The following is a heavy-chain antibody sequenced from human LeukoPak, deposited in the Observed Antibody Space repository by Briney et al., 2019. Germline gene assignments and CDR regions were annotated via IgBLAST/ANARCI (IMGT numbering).Heavy chain of an antibody. J-gene: IGHJ4*02. CDR1: GFTFSNAW. CDR3: TTDGYYDFWSGYHQHFDY. D-gene: IGHD3-3*01. CDR2: IKSKTDGGTT. V-gene: IGHV3-15*01. Sequence: GGSLRLSCAASGFTFSNAWMSWVRQAPGKGLEWVGRIKSKTDGGTTDYAAPVKGRFTISRDDSKNTLYLQMNSLKTEDTAVYYCTTDGYYDFWSGYHQHFDYWGQGTLVTVSS.